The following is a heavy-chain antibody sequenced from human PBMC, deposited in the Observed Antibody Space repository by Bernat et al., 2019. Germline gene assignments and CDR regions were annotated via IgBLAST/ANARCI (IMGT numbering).Heavy chain of an antibody. CDR2: IWYDGSDK. V-gene: IGHV3-33*01. Sequence: QVQLVESGGGVVQPGRSLRLSCAASGFTFSSYGMHWVRQAPGKGLEWVAVIWYDGSDKYYADSVKGRFTISRDNSKNTLYLQMNSLRAEDTAVYYCTSAGDGFDIWGQGTMVTVSS. CDR3: TSAGDGFDI. CDR1: GFTFSSYG. J-gene: IGHJ3*02. D-gene: IGHD5-24*01.